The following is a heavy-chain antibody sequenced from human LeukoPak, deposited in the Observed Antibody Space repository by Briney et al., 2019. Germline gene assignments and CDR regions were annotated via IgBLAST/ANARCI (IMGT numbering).Heavy chain of an antibody. V-gene: IGHV3-74*01. D-gene: IGHD2-2*01. CDR1: GFTFSKYY. CDR3: AREGCSSTSCLDS. CDR2: ILSDGSGP. J-gene: IGHJ4*02. Sequence: GGSLRLSCAASGFTFSKYYMHWFRQAPGKGLEWVSRILSDGSGPTYADSVKGRFTISRDNAKNTLYLQMNSLRAEDTALYYCAREGCSSTSCLDSWGQGTLVTVSS.